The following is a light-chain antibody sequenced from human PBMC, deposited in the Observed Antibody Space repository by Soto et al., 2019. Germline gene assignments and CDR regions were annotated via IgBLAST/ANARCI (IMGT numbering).Light chain of an antibody. CDR1: SSDVGAYNY. CDR3: SSYTSNTTPYV. V-gene: IGLV2-14*01. J-gene: IGLJ1*01. CDR2: DVT. Sequence: QPASVSGSPGQSIAISCTGTSSDVGAYNYVSWYQQHPGKVPKLVIYDVTNRPSGVSDRFSGSKSGNTASLTISGLQAEDEADYYCSSYTSNTTPYVFGTGTKLTVL.